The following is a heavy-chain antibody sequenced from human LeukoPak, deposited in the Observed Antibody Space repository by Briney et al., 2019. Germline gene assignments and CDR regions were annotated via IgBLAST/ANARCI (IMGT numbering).Heavy chain of an antibody. CDR3: AREYGSGSCFDF. Sequence: GGSLRLSCAASGFTFSSYSMNWVRQAPGKGLERVSYISGGSRYTNYADSVKGRFTISRDNAKNSLYLQMNSLRAEDTAVYYCAREYGSGSCFDFWGQGTLVTVSS. CDR2: ISGGSRYT. J-gene: IGHJ4*02. D-gene: IGHD3-10*01. V-gene: IGHV3-21*05. CDR1: GFTFSSYS.